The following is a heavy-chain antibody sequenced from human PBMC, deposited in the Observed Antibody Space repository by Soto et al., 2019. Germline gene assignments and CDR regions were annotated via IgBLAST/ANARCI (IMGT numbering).Heavy chain of an antibody. J-gene: IGHJ6*02. D-gene: IGHD3-10*01. CDR2: ISYDGSNK. V-gene: IGHV3-30*18. Sequence: GGSLSLSCAASGFTFSSYGMHWVRQAPGKGLEWVAVISYDGSNKYYADSVKGRFTISRDNSKNTLYLQMNSLRAEDTAVYYCAKDLQRGVSGSYYYYYYGMDVWGQGTTVTVSS. CDR3: AKDLQRGVSGSYYYYYYGMDV. CDR1: GFTFSSYG.